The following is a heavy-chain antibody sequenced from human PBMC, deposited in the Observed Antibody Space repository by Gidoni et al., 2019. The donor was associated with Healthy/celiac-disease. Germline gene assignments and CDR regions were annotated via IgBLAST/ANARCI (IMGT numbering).Heavy chain of an antibody. V-gene: IGHV4-39*01. CDR1: GGSISSSSYY. D-gene: IGHD6-6*01. CDR2: IYYSGST. CDR3: ARRSIAARAEFDP. J-gene: IGHJ5*02. Sequence: QLQLQESGPGLVKPSETLSLTCTVYGGSISSSSYYWGWIRQPPGKGLEWIGSIYYSGSTYYNPSLKSRVTISVDTSKNQFSLKLSSVTAADTAVYYCARRSIAARAEFDPWGQGTLVTVSS.